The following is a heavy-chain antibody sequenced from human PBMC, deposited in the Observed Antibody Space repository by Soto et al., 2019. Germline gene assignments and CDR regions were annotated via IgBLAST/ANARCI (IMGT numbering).Heavy chain of an antibody. Sequence: SVKVSCKASGYTFTYRYLHWVRQAPGQALEWMGWITPFNGNTNYAQKFQDRVTITRDRSMSTAYMELSSLRSEDTAMYYCAGHRYYYDSSGQGDAFGIWGQGTMVTVSS. CDR3: AGHRYYYDSSGQGDAFGI. D-gene: IGHD3-22*01. CDR1: GYTFTYRY. V-gene: IGHV1-45*02. J-gene: IGHJ3*02. CDR2: ITPFNGNT.